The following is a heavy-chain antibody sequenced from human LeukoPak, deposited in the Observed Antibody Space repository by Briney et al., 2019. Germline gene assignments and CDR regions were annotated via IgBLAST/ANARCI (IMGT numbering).Heavy chain of an antibody. CDR1: GFTFSSYA. D-gene: IGHD5-18*01. CDR3: AKDAGYHFDY. CDR2: IRFDGSDK. Sequence: GGPLRLSCAASGFTFSSYAMHWVRQAPGKGLEWVAFIRFDGSDKYYADSVKGRFTVSRDNSKNTLYLQMNSLRAEDTAVYYCAKDAGYHFDYWGQGTLVTVSS. V-gene: IGHV3-30*02. J-gene: IGHJ4*02.